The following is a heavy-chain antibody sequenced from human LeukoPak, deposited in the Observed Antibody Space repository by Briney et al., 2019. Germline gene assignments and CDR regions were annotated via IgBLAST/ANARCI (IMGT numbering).Heavy chain of an antibody. CDR3: ARVGQQLVSLYAFDI. J-gene: IGHJ3*02. CDR1: GGPISSSNYY. D-gene: IGHD6-13*01. Sequence: SETLSLTCTVSGGPISSSNYYWGWVRQSPGKGLEWIGSVYYSGRTYYNPSLKSRVTISVDTSKNQFSLKLSSVTAADTAVYYCARVGQQLVSLYAFDIWGQGTMVTVSS. V-gene: IGHV4-39*07. CDR2: VYYSGRT.